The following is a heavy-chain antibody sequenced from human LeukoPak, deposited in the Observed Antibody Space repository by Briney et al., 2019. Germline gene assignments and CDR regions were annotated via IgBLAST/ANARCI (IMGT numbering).Heavy chain of an antibody. V-gene: IGHV4-59*01. Sequence: SETLSLTCTVSGGSISSYYWSWIRQPPGKGLEWIGYIYYSGSTNYNPSLQSRVTISVDTSKNQFSLKLSSVTAADTAVYYCASWGIAAAGRNNWFDPWGQGTLVTVSS. CDR3: ASWGIAAAGRNNWFDP. CDR2: IYYSGST. J-gene: IGHJ5*02. D-gene: IGHD6-13*01. CDR1: GGSISSYY.